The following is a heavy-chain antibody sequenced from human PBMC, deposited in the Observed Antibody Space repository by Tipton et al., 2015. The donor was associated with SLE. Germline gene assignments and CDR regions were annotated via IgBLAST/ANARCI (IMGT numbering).Heavy chain of an antibody. Sequence: QSGAEVKKPGSSVKVSCKASGGTFSSYAISWVRQAPGQGLEWMGGIIPIFGTASYAQKFQGRVTITADESTSTAYMELSSLRSEDTAVYYCARDRSYYDILTGYYLYYYGMDVWGQGTTVTVSS. CDR3: ARDRSYYDILTGYYLYYYGMDV. CDR2: IIPIFGTA. J-gene: IGHJ6*02. V-gene: IGHV1-69*01. D-gene: IGHD3-9*01. CDR1: GGTFSSYA.